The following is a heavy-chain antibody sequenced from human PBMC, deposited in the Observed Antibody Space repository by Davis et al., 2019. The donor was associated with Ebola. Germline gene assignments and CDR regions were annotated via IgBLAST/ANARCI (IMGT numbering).Heavy chain of an antibody. Sequence: ASVKVSCKASGYRFTSYYMHWVRQAPGQGLEWMGIINPITGGTSYAQNFQVRVNMTRDTSTSTVYMDLSSLRSEDTAVYYCAGEGGRYYDSSGHVFDIWGQGTMVKVSS. J-gene: IGHJ3*02. CDR1: GYRFTSYY. V-gene: IGHV1-46*01. D-gene: IGHD3-22*01. CDR2: INPITGGT. CDR3: AGEGGRYYDSSGHVFDI.